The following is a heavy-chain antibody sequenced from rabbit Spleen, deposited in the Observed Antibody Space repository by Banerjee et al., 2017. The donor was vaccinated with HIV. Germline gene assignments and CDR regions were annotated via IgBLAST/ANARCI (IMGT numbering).Heavy chain of an antibody. D-gene: IGHD8-1*01. Sequence: QEQLEESGGDLVKPEGSLTLTCTASGFSFSSSYYLCWVRQAPGKGLEWIACIDTGSSDFTYFASWAKGRFTCSKTSSTTVTLQMTSLTAADTATYFCARDTGSSFSSYGMDLWGPGTLVTVS. J-gene: IGHJ6*01. CDR1: GFSFSSSYY. CDR3: ARDTGSSFSSYGMDL. CDR2: IDTGSSDFT. V-gene: IGHV1S45*01.